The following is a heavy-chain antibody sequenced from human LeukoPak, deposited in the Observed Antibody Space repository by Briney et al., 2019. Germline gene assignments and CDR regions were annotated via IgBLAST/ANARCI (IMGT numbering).Heavy chain of an antibody. V-gene: IGHV3-74*01. CDR3: ARESGDRYTWFAP. J-gene: IGHJ5*02. CDR2: INTDGSST. D-gene: IGHD3-10*01. CDR1: GFTFSSYW. Sequence: GGSLRLSCAASGFTFSSYWMHWVRQAPGKGLVWVSRINTDGSSTSYADSVKGRFTISRDNAKNTLYLQMNSLRAEDTAVYYGARESGDRYTWFAPWGQGPLVTVSP.